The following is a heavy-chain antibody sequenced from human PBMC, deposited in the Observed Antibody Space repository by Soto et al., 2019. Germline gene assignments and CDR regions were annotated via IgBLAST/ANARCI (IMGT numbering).Heavy chain of an antibody. Sequence: VQLMQSGAEVKQPGAAVKVSCKASGGTFSSHSINWVRQAPGQGLEWMGGIITLFGTANYAQNFQCRVTITADQSTSTAYMELNSLRSDDTAVYYCAREVGYGDFSAALLDWGQGTLVTVSS. CDR3: AREVGYGDFSAALLD. CDR2: IITLFGTA. CDR1: GGTFSSHS. V-gene: IGHV1-69*01. J-gene: IGHJ4*02. D-gene: IGHD4-17*01.